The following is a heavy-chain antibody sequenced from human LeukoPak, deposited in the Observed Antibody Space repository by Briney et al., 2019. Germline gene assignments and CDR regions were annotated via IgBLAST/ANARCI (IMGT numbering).Heavy chain of an antibody. V-gene: IGHV4-59*08. CDR1: GGSIGIYY. D-gene: IGHD1-1*01. CDR2: MYYGGKS. CDR3: ATWTSGDAFDV. J-gene: IGHJ3*01. Sequence: KPSETLSLTCTVSGGSIGIYYWSWIRQAPGKGLEWIGFMYYGGKSNAYSSLKSRVTISVDTSTNQLSLRLDSVIASDTAVYYCATWTSGDAFDVWGPGTMVTVSS.